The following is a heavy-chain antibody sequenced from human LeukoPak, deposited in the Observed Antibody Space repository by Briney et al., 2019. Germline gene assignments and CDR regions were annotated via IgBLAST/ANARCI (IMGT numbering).Heavy chain of an antibody. D-gene: IGHD3-10*01. CDR1: GFTFTTYW. Sequence: PGGSLRLSCAASGFTFTTYWMSWVRQAPGKGLEWVANIKQDGTERYYVDSVKGRFTISRDNAKNSLYLQMNSLRAEDTAVYYCASPPLFYGSFDYWGQGTLVTVSS. V-gene: IGHV3-7*01. CDR3: ASPPLFYGSFDY. CDR2: IKQDGTER. J-gene: IGHJ4*02.